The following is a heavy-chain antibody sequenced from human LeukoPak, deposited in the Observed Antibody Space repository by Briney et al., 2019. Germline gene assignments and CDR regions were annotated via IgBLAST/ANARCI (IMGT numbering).Heavy chain of an antibody. D-gene: IGHD3-3*01. Sequence: ASVRASCKPSRDTLSADDMTSVPQAPGQGLEWMAWINPNNGDTKYAQNFQGRVTMTRDTSNSTAYVEVSSHRSDDTAVYFCARIRPLWESLRAVILLLWRERTRVTVSS. J-gene: IGHJ4*02. CDR1: RDTLSADD. CDR2: INPNNGDT. CDR3: ARIRPLWESLRAVILLL. V-gene: IGHV1-2*02.